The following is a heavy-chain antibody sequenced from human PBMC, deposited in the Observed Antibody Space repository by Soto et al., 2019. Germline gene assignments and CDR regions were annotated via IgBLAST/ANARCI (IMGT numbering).Heavy chain of an antibody. CDR2: ISAYNGNT. Sequence: ASVKVSCKASGYTFTSYGISWVRRAPGQGLEWMGWISAYNGNTNYAQKLQGRVTMTTDTSTSTAYMELRSLRSDDTAVYYCARDRDDWNYGGYYYYYGMDVWGQGTTVTVSS. J-gene: IGHJ6*02. CDR1: GYTFTSYG. V-gene: IGHV1-18*04. CDR3: ARDRDDWNYGGYYYYYGMDV. D-gene: IGHD1-7*01.